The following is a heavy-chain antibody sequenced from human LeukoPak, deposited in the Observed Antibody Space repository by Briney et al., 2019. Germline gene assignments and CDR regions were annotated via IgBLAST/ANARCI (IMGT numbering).Heavy chain of an antibody. D-gene: IGHD3-22*01. CDR2: ISANNGNT. Sequence: ASVTVSFKSSVYTFTIYGISWVRQAPGQGREWMGWISANNGNTNCAQNLQGRGTMTTDTSTSTAYMELRSLTSDDTAVYYCARDRVVVARYVDYWGQGTLVTVSS. J-gene: IGHJ4*02. CDR3: ARDRVVVARYVDY. CDR1: VYTFTIYG. V-gene: IGHV1-18*01.